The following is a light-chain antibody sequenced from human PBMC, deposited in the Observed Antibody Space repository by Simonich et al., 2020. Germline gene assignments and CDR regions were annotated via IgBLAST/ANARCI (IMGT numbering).Light chain of an antibody. CDR1: QSVLYSSNNKNY. CDR2: WAS. Sequence: DIVMTQSPDSLAVSLGERATINCKSSQSVLYSSNNKNYLAWYQQKPGQPPKLLIYWASTRESGVPDRFRGSGSGTDFTLTSSSLQAEDVAVYYCQQYYSTPLTFGQGTKVEIK. CDR3: QQYYSTPLT. V-gene: IGKV4-1*01. J-gene: IGKJ1*01.